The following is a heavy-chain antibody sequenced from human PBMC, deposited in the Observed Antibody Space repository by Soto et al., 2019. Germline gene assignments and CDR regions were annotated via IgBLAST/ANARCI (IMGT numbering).Heavy chain of an antibody. CDR2: ISYDGSNK. CDR1: GFTFSSYG. CDR3: AKVPESMIVETTFDY. V-gene: IGHV3-30*18. D-gene: IGHD3-22*01. J-gene: IGHJ4*02. Sequence: GALRLSCAASGFTFSSYGMHWVRQAPGKGLEWVAVISYDGSNKYYADSVKGRFTISRDNSKNTLYLQMNSLRAEDTAVYYCAKVPESMIVETTFDYWGQGTLVTVSS.